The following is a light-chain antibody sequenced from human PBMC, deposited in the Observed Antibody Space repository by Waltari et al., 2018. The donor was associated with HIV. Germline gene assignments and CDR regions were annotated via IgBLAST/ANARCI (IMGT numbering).Light chain of an antibody. J-gene: IGLJ1*01. V-gene: IGLV2-11*01. CDR1: SSAVGDYNS. CDR2: DVS. CDR3: CSYAGTYTYV. Sequence: QSALTQPRSVSGSPGQSVTISCTGPSSAVGDYNSVSWYQQHPGKAPKLMIEDVSKWPSGVPDRFSGSKSGNTASLTISGLQAEDEADYYCCSYAGTYTYVFGTGTKVTVL.